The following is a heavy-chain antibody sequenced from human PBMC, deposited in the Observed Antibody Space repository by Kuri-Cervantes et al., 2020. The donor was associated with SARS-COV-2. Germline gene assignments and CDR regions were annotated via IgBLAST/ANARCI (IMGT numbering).Heavy chain of an antibody. Sequence: GESLKISCAASGFTFSSYGMHWVRQAPGKGLEWVAVISYDGSNKYYADPVKGRFTISRDNSKNTLYLQMNSLRAEDTAVYYCAKDLEQQLDSHYGMDVWGQGTTVTVSS. D-gene: IGHD6-13*01. CDR3: AKDLEQQLDSHYGMDV. V-gene: IGHV3-30*18. J-gene: IGHJ6*02. CDR2: ISYDGSNK. CDR1: GFTFSSYG.